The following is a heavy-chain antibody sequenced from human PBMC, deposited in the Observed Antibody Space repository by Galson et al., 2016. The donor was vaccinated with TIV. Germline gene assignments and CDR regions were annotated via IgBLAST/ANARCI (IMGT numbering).Heavy chain of an antibody. CDR1: GYTFTSHT. CDR2: INVGNGNT. V-gene: IGHV1-3*01. Sequence: SVKVSCKASGYTFTSHTMHWVRQAPGQRLEWMGWINVGNGNTKYVQKFKGRVTFTSDTSARIAYMELSTLTSEDTAMYYCARDRLGAKRAFDIWGQGTLVTVSS. D-gene: IGHD3-16*01. CDR3: ARDRLGAKRAFDI. J-gene: IGHJ3*02.